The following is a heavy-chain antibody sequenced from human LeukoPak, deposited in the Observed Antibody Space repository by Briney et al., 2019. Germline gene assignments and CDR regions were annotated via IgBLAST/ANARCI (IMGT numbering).Heavy chain of an antibody. CDR2: IYYSGST. J-gene: IGHJ5*02. CDR1: GGSISSHY. Sequence: PSETLSLTCTVSGGSISSHYWSWIRQPPGKGLEWIGCIYYSGSTNYNPSLKSRVTISVDTSKNQFSLKLSSVTAADTAVYYCARGLGRYCSSTSCYGFDPWGQGTLVTVSS. D-gene: IGHD2-2*01. CDR3: ARGLGRYCSSTSCYGFDP. V-gene: IGHV4-59*11.